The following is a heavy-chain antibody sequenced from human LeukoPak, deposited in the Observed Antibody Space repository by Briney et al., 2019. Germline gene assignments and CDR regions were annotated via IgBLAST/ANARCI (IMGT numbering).Heavy chain of an antibody. J-gene: IGHJ5*02. CDR3: ARGSIAAAEGSHWFDP. CDR1: GVSISSYY. Sequence: PSETLSLTCTVSGVSISSYYWSWIREPPGKGREWIGYIYYRGSTAYNPSLKSRVTTSVDTSKNQFSMKLSSVTAAETAVYYCARGSIAAAEGSHWFDPWGQGTLVTVSS. D-gene: IGHD6-13*01. CDR2: IYYRGST. V-gene: IGHV4-59*01.